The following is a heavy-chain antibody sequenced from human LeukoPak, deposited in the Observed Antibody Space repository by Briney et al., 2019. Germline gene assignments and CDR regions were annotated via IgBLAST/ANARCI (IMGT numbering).Heavy chain of an antibody. D-gene: IGHD1/OR15-1a*01. Sequence: GGSLRLSCTGSEFIFRTYWMHWARQAPGKGLVWVAHINTDGSVISHADSVKGRLTISRDNAKNTLYLEMKSLRLEDTAMYYCARVPTNTHGLADWGQGTLVSVSS. J-gene: IGHJ4*02. CDR1: EFIFRTYW. CDR2: INTDGSVI. CDR3: ARVPTNTHGLAD. V-gene: IGHV3-74*01.